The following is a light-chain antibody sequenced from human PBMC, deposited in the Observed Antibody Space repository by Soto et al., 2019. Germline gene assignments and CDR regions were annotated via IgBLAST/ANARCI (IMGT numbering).Light chain of an antibody. CDR1: QSVSND. J-gene: IGKJ4*01. Sequence: EIVLTQSPATLSLSPGERATLSCRASQSVSNDLAWYQQKRDQAPRLLIYDASNRATGIPARFSGSGSGTDFTLTISSLEPEDFAVYYCQQRSSWPLTFGGGTEVEIK. CDR3: QQRSSWPLT. CDR2: DAS. V-gene: IGKV3-11*01.